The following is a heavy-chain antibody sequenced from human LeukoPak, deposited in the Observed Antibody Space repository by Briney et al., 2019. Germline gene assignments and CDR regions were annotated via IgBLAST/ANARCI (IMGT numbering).Heavy chain of an antibody. CDR3: ARGYSWSGYIYDY. D-gene: IGHD3-3*01. CDR1: GFTFSSHW. J-gene: IGHJ4*02. V-gene: IGHV3-7*01. Sequence: GGSLRLSCAVSGFTFSSHWMTWVRQAPGKGLEWVANIKKDGSEKYYADSVKGRFTIYRDDAKNSVYLQMNSLRAGDTAVYYCARGYSWSGYIYDYWGQGTLVTVSS. CDR2: IKKDGSEK.